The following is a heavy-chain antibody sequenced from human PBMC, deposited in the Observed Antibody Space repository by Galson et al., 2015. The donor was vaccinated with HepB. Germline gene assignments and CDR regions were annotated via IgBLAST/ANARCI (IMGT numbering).Heavy chain of an antibody. CDR3: VRHDYGSGSYYNFVGVMDV. V-gene: IGHV5-51*01. D-gene: IGHD3-10*01. CDR2: IHPGDSDT. CDR1: GYRFNNYW. Sequence: QSGAEVKKHGESLKISCKGSGYRFNNYWIGWVRQMPGKGLEWMGIIHPGDSDTRYSPSFQGHVSISADKSTRTAYMQWKILKAPDTATYYCVRHDYGSGSYYNFVGVMDVWGQGTTVT. J-gene: IGHJ6*02.